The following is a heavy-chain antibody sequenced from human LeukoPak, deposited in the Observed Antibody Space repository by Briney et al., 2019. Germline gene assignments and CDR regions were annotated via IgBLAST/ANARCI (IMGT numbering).Heavy chain of an antibody. Sequence: GGSLRLSCAASGFTFSSYWVHWVRQALGKGLEWVSRINNDGSTINYADSVKGRFTISRDNAQNTLYLQMDSLRAEDTAIYFCARAGYYRFDYWGQGTLVTVSS. CDR1: GFTFSSYW. J-gene: IGHJ4*02. CDR3: ARAGYYRFDY. D-gene: IGHD2-15*01. CDR2: INNDGSTI. V-gene: IGHV3-74*01.